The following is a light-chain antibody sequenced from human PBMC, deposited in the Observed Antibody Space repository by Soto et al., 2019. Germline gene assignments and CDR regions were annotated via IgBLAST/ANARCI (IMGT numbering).Light chain of an antibody. CDR3: SSYTSSNTLV. CDR2: EVS. Sequence: QSALTQPASVSGSPGQSITISCTGTSSDVGGYNYVSWYQHHPGKAPKFMISEVSNRPSGVSNRFSASKSGNTASLTISGLQGEDEADYYCSSYTSSNTLVFGTGTRSPS. CDR1: SSDVGGYNY. V-gene: IGLV2-14*01. J-gene: IGLJ1*01.